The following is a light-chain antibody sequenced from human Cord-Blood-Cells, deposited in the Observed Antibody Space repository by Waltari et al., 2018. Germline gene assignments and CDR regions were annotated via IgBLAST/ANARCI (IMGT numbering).Light chain of an antibody. J-gene: IGKJ1*01. Sequence: EIVLAPSPAPLFLSLGERATPSGRASQSVSSYFAWYQQKPGQAPRLLIYDAANRATGIPARFSGSGSGTDFTLTISSLEPEDFAVYYCQQRSNWPPWTFDQGP. V-gene: IGKV3-11*01. CDR3: QQRSNWPPWT. CDR2: DAA. CDR1: QSVSSY.